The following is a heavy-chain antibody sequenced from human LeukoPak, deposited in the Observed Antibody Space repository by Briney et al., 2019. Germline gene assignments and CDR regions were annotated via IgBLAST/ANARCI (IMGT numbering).Heavy chain of an antibody. Sequence: ASVKVSCKASGYTFTSYGISWVRQAPGQGLEWMGWISAYNGNTNYAQKLQGRVTMTTDTSTSTAYMELRSLRSDDTAVYYCARAKVEDYYDSSGYYYYWGQGTLVTVSS. V-gene: IGHV1-18*01. D-gene: IGHD3-22*01. CDR1: GYTFTSYG. J-gene: IGHJ4*02. CDR2: ISAYNGNT. CDR3: ARAKVEDYYDSSGYYYY.